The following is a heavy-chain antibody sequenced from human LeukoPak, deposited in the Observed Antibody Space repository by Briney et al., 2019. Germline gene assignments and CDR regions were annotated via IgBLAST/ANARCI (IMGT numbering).Heavy chain of an antibody. CDR3: AKNTFGYYYDSSFDY. J-gene: IGHJ4*02. Sequence: GRSLRLSCAASGFTFSSYGKHWVRQAPGKGLEWVAVISYDGSNKYYADSVKGRFTISRDNSKNTLYLQMNSLRAEDTAVYYCAKNTFGYYYDSSFDYWGQGTLVTVSS. V-gene: IGHV3-30*18. D-gene: IGHD3-22*01. CDR1: GFTFSSYG. CDR2: ISYDGSNK.